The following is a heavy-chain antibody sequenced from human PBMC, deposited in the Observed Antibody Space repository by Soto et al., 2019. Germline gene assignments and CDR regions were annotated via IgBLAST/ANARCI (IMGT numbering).Heavy chain of an antibody. CDR1: GYTFTSYG. D-gene: IGHD3-10*01. Sequence: ASVKVSCKASGYTFTSYGISWVRQAPGQGLEWMGWISAYNGNTNYAQKLQGRVTMTTDTSTSTAYMELRSLRSDDTAVYYCARVYELLWFGELLPRDFDYWGQGTLVTVSS. CDR2: ISAYNGNT. CDR3: ARVYELLWFGELLPRDFDY. J-gene: IGHJ4*02. V-gene: IGHV1-18*01.